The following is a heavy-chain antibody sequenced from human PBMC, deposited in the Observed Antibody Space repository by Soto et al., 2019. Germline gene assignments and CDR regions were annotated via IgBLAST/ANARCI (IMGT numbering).Heavy chain of an antibody. V-gene: IGHV3-23*01. CDR1: GFTFSAYA. Sequence: EVQLLQSGGDLVQPGGSLRLSCAASGFTFSAYAMSWVRQAPGKGLEWVSAISGSGDRTYYADSVKGRFTISRDSSDNTLYLQMNCLRAEDTAIYYCAKDRMYCYGSGSLLYLDYWGQGTLGIVSS. J-gene: IGHJ4*02. D-gene: IGHD3-10*01. CDR2: ISGSGDRT. CDR3: AKDRMYCYGSGSLLYLDY.